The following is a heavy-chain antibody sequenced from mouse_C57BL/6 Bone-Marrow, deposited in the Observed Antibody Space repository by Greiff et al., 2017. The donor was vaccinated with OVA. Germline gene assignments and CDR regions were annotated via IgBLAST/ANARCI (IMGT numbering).Heavy chain of an antibody. CDR2: IYPRDGST. D-gene: IGHD1-1*01. CDR1: GYTFTSYD. Sequence: VQLVESGPELVKPGASVKLSCKASGYTFTSYDINWVKQRPGQGLEWIGWIYPRDGSTKYNEKFKGKATLTVDTSSSTAYMELHSLTSEDSAVYFCAIYGGAYWGQGTLVTVSA. J-gene: IGHJ3*01. V-gene: IGHV1-85*01. CDR3: AIYGGAY.